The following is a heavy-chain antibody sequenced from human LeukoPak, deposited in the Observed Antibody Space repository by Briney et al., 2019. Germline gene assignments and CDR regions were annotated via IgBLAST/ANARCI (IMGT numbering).Heavy chain of an antibody. V-gene: IGHV1-69*04. Sequence: GASVKVSCKASGGTFSSYAISWVRQAPGQGLEWMGRIIPIPGIANYAQKFQGRVTITADKSTSTAYMELSSLRSEDTAVYYCARSESPGTYWGVYYGMDVWGQGTTVTVSS. CDR1: GGTFSSYA. D-gene: IGHD1-1*01. J-gene: IGHJ6*02. CDR3: ARSESPGTYWGVYYGMDV. CDR2: IIPIPGIA.